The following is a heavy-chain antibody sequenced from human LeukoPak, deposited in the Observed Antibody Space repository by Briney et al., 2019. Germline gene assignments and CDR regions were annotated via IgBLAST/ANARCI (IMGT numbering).Heavy chain of an antibody. D-gene: IGHD5-12*01. J-gene: IGHJ4*02. V-gene: IGHV3-23*01. Sequence: PGGSLRLSCEASGFTFSSYAMSWVRQAPGKGLEWVSVISGSGDSTYYADSVEGRCTISRDNSKDALYLQMNSLRAEDTAVYYCARVGYSGYDYDYWDQGTLVTVSS. CDR1: GFTFSSYA. CDR2: ISGSGDST. CDR3: ARVGYSGYDYDY.